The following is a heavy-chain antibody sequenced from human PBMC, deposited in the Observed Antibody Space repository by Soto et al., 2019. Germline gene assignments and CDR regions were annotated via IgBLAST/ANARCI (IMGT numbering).Heavy chain of an antibody. J-gene: IGHJ4*02. D-gene: IGHD4-17*01. V-gene: IGHV1-3*01. Sequence: GASVKVSCKTSGYSFTNYAMHWVRQVPGQRLEWMGWINPGNGNTKYAQEFQDRVTMTRDTFASTAYMELSSLRSDDTAVYYCARDLSYGNFDYWGQGTLVTVSS. CDR3: ARDLSYGNFDY. CDR2: INPGNGNT. CDR1: GYSFTNYA.